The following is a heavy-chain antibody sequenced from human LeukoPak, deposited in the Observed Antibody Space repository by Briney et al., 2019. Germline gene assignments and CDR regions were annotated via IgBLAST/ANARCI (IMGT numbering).Heavy chain of an antibody. V-gene: IGHV4-34*01. CDR2: INHSGST. CDR1: GGSFSGHY. Sequence: SETLSLTCAVYGGSFSGHYWSWIRQPPGKGLEWIGEINHSGSTNYNPSLKSRVTISVDTSKNQFSLKLSSVTAADTAVYYCAGVGMGVWGQGTTVTVSS. J-gene: IGHJ6*02. CDR3: AGVGMGV.